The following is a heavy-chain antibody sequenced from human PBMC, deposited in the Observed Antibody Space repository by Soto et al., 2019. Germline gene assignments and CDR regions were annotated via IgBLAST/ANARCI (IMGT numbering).Heavy chain of an antibody. Sequence: QGQLVQSGGEVKKPEASVKVSCKASGYTFSRYDISWVRQAPGQGLEWMGWISGYNGDTNYAQKFQGRVTMTIDTSTTTAYMELRSLTSDDTAVYYCAKNGQPPYYYYGLDVWGQGTTVTVSS. CDR2: ISGYNGDT. CDR3: AKNGQPPYYYYGLDV. D-gene: IGHD2-8*01. J-gene: IGHJ6*02. CDR1: GYTFSRYD. V-gene: IGHV1-18*01.